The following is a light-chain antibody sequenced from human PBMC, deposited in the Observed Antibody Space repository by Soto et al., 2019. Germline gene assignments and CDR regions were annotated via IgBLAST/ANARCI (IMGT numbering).Light chain of an antibody. CDR1: QTVSSRY. CDR2: GAS. J-gene: IGKJ1*01. CDR3: QQSNNWPPA. Sequence: SKSEGTLSFLPGSGERRLGKDSQTVSSRYLAWYQQKPGQAPRLLIYGASSRATGIPDRFRGSGSGTGFPLTISRLEPEDLALYYCQQSNNWPPAFSQGTKVDIK. V-gene: IGKV3-20*01.